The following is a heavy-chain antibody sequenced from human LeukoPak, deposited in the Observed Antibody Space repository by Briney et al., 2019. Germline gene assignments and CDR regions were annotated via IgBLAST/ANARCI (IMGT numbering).Heavy chain of an antibody. CDR2: ISWNSGSI. V-gene: IGHV3-9*01. J-gene: IGHJ6*02. D-gene: IGHD3-3*01. CDR1: GFTFDDYA. CDR3: AKDTSSGSLYYYGMDV. Sequence: GGSLRLSCAASGFTFDDYAMHWVRQAPGKGLEWVSGISWNSGSIGYADSVKGRFTISRDNAKNSLYLQMNSLRAEDTALYYCAKDTSSGSLYYYGMDVWGQGTTVTVSS.